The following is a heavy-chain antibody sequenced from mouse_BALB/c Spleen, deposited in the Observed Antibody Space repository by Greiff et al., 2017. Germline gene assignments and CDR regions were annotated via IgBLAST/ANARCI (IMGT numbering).Heavy chain of an antibody. CDR2: ISYSGST. Sequence: EVKLVESGPGLVKPSQSLSLTCTVTGYSITSDYAWNWIRQFPGNKLEWMGYISYSGSTSYNPSLKSRISITRDTSKNQFFLQLNSVTTEDTATYYCARWDYYDEEKAYFDYWGQGTTLTVSS. D-gene: IGHD1-1*01. CDR3: ARWDYYDEEKAYFDY. CDR1: GYSITSDYA. J-gene: IGHJ2*01. V-gene: IGHV3-2*02.